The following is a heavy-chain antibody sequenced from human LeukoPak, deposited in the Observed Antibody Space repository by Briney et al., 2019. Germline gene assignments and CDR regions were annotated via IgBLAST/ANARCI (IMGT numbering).Heavy chain of an antibody. CDR1: GYTFTSYG. D-gene: IGHD3-10*01. Sequence: ASVKVSCKASGYTFTSYGISWVRQAPGQGLEWMGWISAYNGNTNYAQKLQGKVTMTTDTSTSTAYMELRSLRSDDTAVYYCAREGVWFGELSDYFDYWGQGTLVTVSS. CDR2: ISAYNGNT. CDR3: AREGVWFGELSDYFDY. J-gene: IGHJ4*02. V-gene: IGHV1-18*01.